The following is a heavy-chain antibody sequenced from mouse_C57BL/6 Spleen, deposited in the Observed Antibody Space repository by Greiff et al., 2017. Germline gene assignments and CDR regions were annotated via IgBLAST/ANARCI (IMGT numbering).Heavy chain of an antibody. CDR1: GFTFTDYY. D-gene: IGHD1-1*01. Sequence: EVKLVESGGGLVQPGGSLSLSCAASGFTFTDYYMSWVRQPPGKALEWLGFIRNKANGYTTEYSVSVKGRFTIYRDNSQSILYLQMNALRAEDSATYDCAKHCYGSSYGFAYWGQGTLGTVSA. CDR2: IRNKANGYTT. V-gene: IGHV7-3*01. CDR3: AKHCYGSSYGFAY. J-gene: IGHJ3*01.